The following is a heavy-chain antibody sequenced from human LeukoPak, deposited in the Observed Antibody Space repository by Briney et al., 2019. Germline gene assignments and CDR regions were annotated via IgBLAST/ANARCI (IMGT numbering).Heavy chain of an antibody. CDR1: GYSISSGYY. CDR3: ARDPDDY. Sequence: MPSETLSLTCTVSGYSISSGYYWGWIRQPPGKGLEWIGSIYHSGSTYYNPSLKSRVTISVDTSKNQFSLKLSSVTAADTAVYYCARDPDDYWGQGTLVTVSS. CDR2: IYHSGST. J-gene: IGHJ4*02. V-gene: IGHV4-38-2*02.